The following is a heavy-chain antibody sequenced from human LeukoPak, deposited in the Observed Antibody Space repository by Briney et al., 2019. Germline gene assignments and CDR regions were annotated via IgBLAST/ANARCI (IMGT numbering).Heavy chain of an antibody. CDR3: GRLYNYCMDV. CDR1: GGSISSYY. V-gene: IGHV4-4*07. Sequence: PSETLSLTCTVSGGSISSYYWSWIRQPAGQGLEWVGHIYTNGSTNHNPSLKSRVTMSVDTSKNQLSLKLSSVTAADTAVYYCGRLYNYCMDVWGKGTTVTVSS. CDR2: IYTNGST. D-gene: IGHD3-10*01. J-gene: IGHJ6*03.